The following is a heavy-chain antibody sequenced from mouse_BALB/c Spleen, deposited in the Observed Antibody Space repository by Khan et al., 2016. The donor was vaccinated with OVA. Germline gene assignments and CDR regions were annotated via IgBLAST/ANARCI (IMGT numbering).Heavy chain of an antibody. V-gene: IGHV9-3-1*01. Sequence: QIQLVQSGPELKKPGETVKISCKASGYTFTNYGMNWVKHSPGKVLKWMGWINTYTGEPTYADDFKGRFAFSLETSASTAYLQINNLKNEDTATYFCARPPYFSYTLDYWGQGTSVTVSS. CDR3: ARPPYFSYTLDY. J-gene: IGHJ4*01. D-gene: IGHD2-10*01. CDR2: INTYTGEP. CDR1: GYTFTNYG.